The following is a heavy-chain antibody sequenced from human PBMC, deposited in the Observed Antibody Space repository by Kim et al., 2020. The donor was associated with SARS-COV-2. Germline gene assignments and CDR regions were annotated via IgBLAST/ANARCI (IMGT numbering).Heavy chain of an antibody. CDR3: AKDLRGRGAAAPDY. J-gene: IGHJ4*02. Sequence: GGSLRLSCAASGFTFSSYGMHWVRQAPGKGLEWVAVIWYDGSNKYYADSVKGRFTISRDNSKNTLYLQMNSLRAEDTAVYYCAKDLRGRGAAAPDYWGQGTLVTVSS. D-gene: IGHD6-13*01. V-gene: IGHV3-33*06. CDR2: IWYDGSNK. CDR1: GFTFSSYG.